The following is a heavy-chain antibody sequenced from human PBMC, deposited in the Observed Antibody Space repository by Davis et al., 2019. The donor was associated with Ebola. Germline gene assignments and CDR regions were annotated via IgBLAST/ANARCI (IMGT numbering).Heavy chain of an antibody. CDR3: AREEGWERQTGGYFDY. D-gene: IGHD1-26*01. CDR2: VSPYNGKT. Sequence: AASVKVSCKTSGYTFTTFGVNWVRQAPGQGLEWMGWVSPYNGKTNYAQKFQGRVAMTTDTSTSTVYMELRSLKSDDTALYFCAREEGWERQTGGYFDYWGQGTLVTVSS. V-gene: IGHV1-18*04. CDR1: GYTFTTFG. J-gene: IGHJ4*02.